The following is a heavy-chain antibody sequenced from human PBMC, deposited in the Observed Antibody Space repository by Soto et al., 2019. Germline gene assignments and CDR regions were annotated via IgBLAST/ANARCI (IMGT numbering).Heavy chain of an antibody. CDR3: AKRITGTGSGIDY. Sequence: EVQVLESGGGLVQPGGSLRLSCAASGFTFSSYAMSWVRQAPGKGLEWVSGISGSGGSTYYADSVKGRFTISRDNSKNPLFLQMNSLRAEDTAVYYCAKRITGTGSGIDYWGQGTLVTVSS. CDR2: ISGSGGST. CDR1: GFTFSSYA. D-gene: IGHD1-7*01. J-gene: IGHJ4*02. V-gene: IGHV3-23*01.